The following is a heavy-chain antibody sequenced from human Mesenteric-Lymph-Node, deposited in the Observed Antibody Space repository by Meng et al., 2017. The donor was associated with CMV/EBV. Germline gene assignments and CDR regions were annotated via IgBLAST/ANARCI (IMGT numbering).Heavy chain of an antibody. D-gene: IGHD5-18*01. Sequence: ASVKVSCKTSGYTFTDYYMHWVRQAPGQGLEWMGWINPNSGGTNYAQKFQGRVTMTRDTSITTAYIDLRRLEFDDTAVYYCARGDPRGYNYGPDFWGQGTLVTVSS. CDR1: GYTFTDYY. CDR3: ARGDPRGYNYGPDF. J-gene: IGHJ4*02. CDR2: INPNSGGT. V-gene: IGHV1-2*02.